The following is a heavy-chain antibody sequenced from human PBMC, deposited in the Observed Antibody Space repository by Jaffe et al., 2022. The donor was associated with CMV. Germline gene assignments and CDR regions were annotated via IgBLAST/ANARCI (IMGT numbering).Heavy chain of an antibody. Sequence: EVQLLESGGGLVQPGGSLRLSCAASGFTFSSYAMSWVRQAPGKGLEWVSAISGSGGSTYYADSVKGRFTISRDNSKNTLYLQMNSLRAEDTAVYYCAKARGGGTVVVTMSNDLWGRGTLVTVSS. CDR1: GFTFSSYA. J-gene: IGHJ2*01. CDR2: ISGSGGST. D-gene: IGHD3-22*01. CDR3: AKARGGGTVVVTMSNDL. V-gene: IGHV3-23*01.